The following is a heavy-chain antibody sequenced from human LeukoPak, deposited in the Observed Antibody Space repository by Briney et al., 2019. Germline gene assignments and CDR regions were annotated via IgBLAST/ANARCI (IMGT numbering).Heavy chain of an antibody. CDR1: GFTFSTYN. J-gene: IGHJ4*02. V-gene: IGHV3-48*04. CDR2: INSRGSTI. D-gene: IGHD3-22*01. CDR3: ARSESSGYYYLDY. Sequence: GGSLRLSCAASGFTFSTYNMNWVRQAPGKGLEWVSFINSRGSTIYYVDSVKGRFTISRDNAKNSLYLQMNSLRAEDTAVYYCARSESSGYYYLDYWGQGTLVTVSS.